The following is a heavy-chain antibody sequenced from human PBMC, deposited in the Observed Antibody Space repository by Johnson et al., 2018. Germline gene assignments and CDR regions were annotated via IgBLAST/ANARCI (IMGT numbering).Heavy chain of an antibody. Sequence: QVQLQESGAEVKKPGASVKVSCKVSGYTLTELSMHWVRQAPGKGLEWMGGFDPEDGETIYAQKFQGRVTMTEDTYTDTAYMELSSLRSEDTAVYYCATQIRPPLGLGDSFYYFDYWGQGTLVTVSS. CDR3: ATQIRPPLGLGDSFYYFDY. J-gene: IGHJ4*02. D-gene: IGHD1-26*01. V-gene: IGHV1-24*01. CDR1: GYTLTELS. CDR2: FDPEDGET.